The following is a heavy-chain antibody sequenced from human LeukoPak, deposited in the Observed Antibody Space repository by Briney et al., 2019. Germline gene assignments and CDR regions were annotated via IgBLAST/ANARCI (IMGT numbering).Heavy chain of an antibody. CDR1: GFTVSSNY. D-gene: IGHD6-19*01. J-gene: IGHJ4*02. CDR3: AHMAAVAGGYYFDY. V-gene: IGHV3-53*01. CDR2: IYSGGST. Sequence: GGSLRLSCAASGFTVSSNYMSWVRQAPGKGLEWVSVIYSGGSTYYADSVKGRFTISRDNSKNTLYLQMNSLRAEDTAVYYCAHMAAVAGGYYFDYWGQGTLVTVSS.